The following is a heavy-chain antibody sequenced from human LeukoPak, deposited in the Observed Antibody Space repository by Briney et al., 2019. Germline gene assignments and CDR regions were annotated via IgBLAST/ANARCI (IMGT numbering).Heavy chain of an antibody. J-gene: IGHJ5*02. CDR3: ARDRRYYYDSSEEFDP. CDR1: GGTFSSYT. Sequence: SVKVSCKASGGTFSSYTISWVRQAPGQGLEWMGRLIPILGIANYAQKFQGRVTITADKSTSTAYMELSSLRSEDTAVYYCARDRRYYYDSSEEFDPWGQGTLVTVSS. D-gene: IGHD3-22*01. CDR2: LIPILGIA. V-gene: IGHV1-69*04.